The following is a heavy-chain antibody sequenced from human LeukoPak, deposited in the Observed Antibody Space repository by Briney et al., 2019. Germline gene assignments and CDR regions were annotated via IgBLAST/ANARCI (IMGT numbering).Heavy chain of an antibody. CDR2: INHSGST. J-gene: IGHJ4*02. CDR3: ARGGIIAARPLDY. Sequence: SETLSLTCAVYGGSFSGYYWSWIRQPPGKGLEWIGEINHSGSTNYSPSLKSRVTISVDTSKNQFSLKLSSVTAADTAVYYCARGGIIAARPLDYWGQGTLVTVSS. D-gene: IGHD6-6*01. CDR1: GGSFSGYY. V-gene: IGHV4-34*01.